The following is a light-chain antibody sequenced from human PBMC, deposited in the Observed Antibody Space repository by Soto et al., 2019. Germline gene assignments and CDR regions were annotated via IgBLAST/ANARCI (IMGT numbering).Light chain of an antibody. CDR2: EVS. Sequence: QSVLIQPASVSGSPGQSVTISCTGTSSAVGAYNYVSWYQQHPGKAPKLMIFEVSNRPSGVSNRFSGSKSGNTASLTISGLQAEDEADYYCSSYTGSTFVLFGGGTKVTVL. CDR3: SSYTGSTFVL. CDR1: SSAVGAYNY. V-gene: IGLV2-14*01. J-gene: IGLJ3*02.